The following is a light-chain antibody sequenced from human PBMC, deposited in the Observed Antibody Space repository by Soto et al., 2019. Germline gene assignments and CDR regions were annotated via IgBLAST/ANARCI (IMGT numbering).Light chain of an antibody. J-gene: IGKJ4*01. CDR2: GSS. V-gene: IGKV1-27*01. CDR3: QKYDRAPLT. Sequence: DIAMTQSPSSLSASVGDRVTITCRASQGIVNYLAWYQQKPGKVPKLMIYGSSTLQSGVPARFSGSASGTDFTLTISSLQPEDVATYYCQKYDRAPLTFGGGTKVEIK. CDR1: QGIVNY.